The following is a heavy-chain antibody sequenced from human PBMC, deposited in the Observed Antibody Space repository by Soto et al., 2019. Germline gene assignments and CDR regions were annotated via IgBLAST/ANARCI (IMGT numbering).Heavy chain of an antibody. Sequence: GGSLRLSCAASGFTFSSYGMHWVRQAPGKGLEWVAVISYDGSNKYYADSVKGRFTISRDNSKNTLYLQMNSLRAEDTAVYYCAKDDNGGSNYYYYGLDVWGQGTTVTVSS. J-gene: IGHJ6*02. CDR1: GFTFSSYG. D-gene: IGHD4-17*01. CDR3: AKDDNGGSNYYYYGLDV. V-gene: IGHV3-30*18. CDR2: ISYDGSNK.